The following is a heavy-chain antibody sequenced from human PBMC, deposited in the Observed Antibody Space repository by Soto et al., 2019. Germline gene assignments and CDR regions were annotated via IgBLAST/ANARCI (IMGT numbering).Heavy chain of an antibody. V-gene: IGHV3-66*01. CDR1: GFTVSSNY. J-gene: IGHJ4*02. Sequence: EVQLVESGGGLVQPGGSLRLSCAASGFTVSSNYMSWVRQAPGKGPEWVSVISSDGSKYYADSVKVRFTISRDNSKNTLYLQMNSLRAEDTAVYFCARDGSSGWYYFDYWGQGTLVTVSS. CDR3: ARDGSSGWYYFDY. D-gene: IGHD6-19*01. CDR2: ISSDGSK.